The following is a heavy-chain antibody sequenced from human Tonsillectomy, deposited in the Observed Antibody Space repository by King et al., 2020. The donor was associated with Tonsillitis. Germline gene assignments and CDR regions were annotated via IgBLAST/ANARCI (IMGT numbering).Heavy chain of an antibody. CDR1: GYTFTTYG. CDR3: ARVSGDYQILAGFDY. V-gene: IGHV1-18*04. J-gene: IGHJ4*02. D-gene: IGHD3-9*01. CDR2: ISTYNGNT. Sequence: QLVQSGAEVKKPGASVKVSCKASGYTFTTYGISWVRQAPGQGLEWMGWISTYNGNTNFAQKFQGRVTMTTDTSTSTAYMDLRSLRSDDTAVYYCARVSGDYQILAGFDYWGQGTLVTVSS.